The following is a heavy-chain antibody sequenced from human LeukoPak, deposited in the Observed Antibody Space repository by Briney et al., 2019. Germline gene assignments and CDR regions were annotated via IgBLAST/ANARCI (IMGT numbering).Heavy chain of an antibody. CDR2: INPNSGGT. D-gene: IGHD5-18*01. Sequence: ASVKVSCKASGYTFTGYYMHWVRQAPGQGLEWMGWINPNSGGTNYAQKFQGRVTMTRDTSISTAYMELSRLRSDDTAVYYCARDSGYSYGYPFDYWGQGTPVTVSS. J-gene: IGHJ4*02. CDR1: GYTFTGYY. V-gene: IGHV1-2*02. CDR3: ARDSGYSYGYPFDY.